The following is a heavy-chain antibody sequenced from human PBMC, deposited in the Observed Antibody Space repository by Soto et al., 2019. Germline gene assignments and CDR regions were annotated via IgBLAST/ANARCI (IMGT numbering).Heavy chain of an antibody. CDR2: ISGRGENT. J-gene: IGHJ4*02. CDR1: GFTFNNYA. D-gene: IGHD2-15*01. CDR3: VEAASSWFPVVGSL. V-gene: IGHV3-23*01. Sequence: QLLESGGGLVRPGGFLRLSCAASGFTFNNYAMAWVRQGPGKGPQWISIISGRGENTYYADSVKGRLTISRDNSENTLYLQVNGLRAEDTAVYSCVEAASSWFPVVGSLWGQGILVTVSS.